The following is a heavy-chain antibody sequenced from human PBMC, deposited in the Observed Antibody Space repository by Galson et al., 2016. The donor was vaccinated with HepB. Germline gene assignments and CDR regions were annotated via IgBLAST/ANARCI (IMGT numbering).Heavy chain of an antibody. J-gene: IGHJ3*02. D-gene: IGHD6-19*01. V-gene: IGHV3-7*01. CDR1: GFTFTNYG. CDR3: AREAVAVDVGAFDI. CDR2: IKEDGSEK. Sequence: SLRLSCAASGFTFTNYGMSWVRQAPGMGLEWVANIKEDGSEKYYVDSVKGRFTISRDNAHNSLYLQMNSLRAEDTAVYYCAREAVAVDVGAFDIWGQGTMVTVSS.